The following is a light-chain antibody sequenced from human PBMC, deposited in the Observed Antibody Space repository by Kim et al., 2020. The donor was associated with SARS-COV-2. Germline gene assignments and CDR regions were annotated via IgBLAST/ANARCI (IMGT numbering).Light chain of an antibody. Sequence: GQSITSSCTGTSSDVGGYNYDSWYQQHPGKAPKLMIYDVSNRPSGVSNRFSGSKSGNTASLTISGLQAEDEADYYCSSYTSSSTRVFGGGTQLTVL. CDR1: SSDVGGYNY. V-gene: IGLV2-14*03. J-gene: IGLJ3*02. CDR2: DVS. CDR3: SSYTSSSTRV.